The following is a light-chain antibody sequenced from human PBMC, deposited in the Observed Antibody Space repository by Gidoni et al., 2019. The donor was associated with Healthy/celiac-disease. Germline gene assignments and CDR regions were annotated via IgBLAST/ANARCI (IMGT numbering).Light chain of an antibody. V-gene: IGKV3-15*01. Sequence: IVMTQSPPTLSVSPGARTTLSCRASQSVSSNLAWYQQKPGQAPRRLIYGASTRGTGITARWSGSGSGTEVTLTISSLQYEDFAVYYCQQYNNWPRWTFGQGTKVEIK. CDR2: GAS. J-gene: IGKJ1*01. CDR1: QSVSSN. CDR3: QQYNNWPRWT.